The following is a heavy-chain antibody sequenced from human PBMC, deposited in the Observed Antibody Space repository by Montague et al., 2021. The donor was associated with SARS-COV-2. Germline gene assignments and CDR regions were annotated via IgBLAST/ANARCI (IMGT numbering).Heavy chain of an antibody. V-gene: IGHV4-59*13. CDR1: GGSINNYY. J-gene: IGHJ2*01. CDR3: ARRGGGEVFARFMYWYFDV. D-gene: IGHD2-21*01. Sequence: SETLSLTCSVYGGSINNYYWGWVRQSPGKGLEWIGYIYYSGSVTTSYNPSLKSRVSISVDTSENQFSLKLTSVTAADTAVYYCARRGGGEVFARFMYWYFDVWGQGTLVTVSS. CDR2: IYYSGSVTT.